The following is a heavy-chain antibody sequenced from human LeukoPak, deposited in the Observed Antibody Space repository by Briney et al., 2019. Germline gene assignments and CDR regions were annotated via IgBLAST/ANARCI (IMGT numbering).Heavy chain of an antibody. J-gene: IGHJ4*02. D-gene: IGHD2-15*01. CDR2: LYYRGST. CDR3: ARDSCSGGSCSIDY. V-gene: IGHV4-31*03. Sequence: TLSLTCTVSGGSISSGGYYWSWIRQHPGKGLEWIWYLYYRGSTYYNPSLNTRVTISVNTSKNQFSLKLSSVTAADTAVYCCARDSCSGGSCSIDYWGQGTLVTVSS. CDR1: GGSISSGGYY.